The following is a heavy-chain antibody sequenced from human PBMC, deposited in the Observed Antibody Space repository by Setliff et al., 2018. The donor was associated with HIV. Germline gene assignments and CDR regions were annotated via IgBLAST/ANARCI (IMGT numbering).Heavy chain of an antibody. V-gene: IGHV3-48*04. CDR2: ISSSSSTI. CDR3: ARGANDAFDI. J-gene: IGHJ3*02. CDR1: GFTFSSYS. Sequence: PGGSLRLSCAASGFTFSSYSLNWVRQAPGKELEWVSYISSSSSTIYYADSLKCRLTISRDNAKNSLYLQMNRLRAEDTAVYYCARGANDAFDIWGQGTMVTVSS.